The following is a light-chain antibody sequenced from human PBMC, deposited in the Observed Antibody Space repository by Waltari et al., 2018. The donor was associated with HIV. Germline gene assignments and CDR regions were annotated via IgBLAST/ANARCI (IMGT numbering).Light chain of an antibody. V-gene: IGLV1-36*01. Sequence: QSVLTQPPSVSEAPRQRVTISCAGNYSNIGKHPVNWYQQVPGKTTRLLIYYNDLLSSGVSDRFSGSKSGTSASLAISVLQSEDEADYYCATWDDILNGPVFGGGTKLTVL. J-gene: IGLJ2*01. CDR3: ATWDDILNGPV. CDR1: YSNIGKHP. CDR2: YND.